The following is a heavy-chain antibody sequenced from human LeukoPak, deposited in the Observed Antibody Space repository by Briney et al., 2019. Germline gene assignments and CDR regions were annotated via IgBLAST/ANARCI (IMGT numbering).Heavy chain of an antibody. Sequence: PGGSLRLSCAASGFTFDDYAMHWVRHAPGKGLEWVSGISWNSGSIGYADSVKGRFTISRDNAKNSLYLQMNSLRAEDTALYYCAKATDFAQQLVLCAFDIWGQGTMVTVSS. CDR3: AKATDFAQQLVLCAFDI. D-gene: IGHD6-13*01. CDR1: GFTFDDYA. J-gene: IGHJ3*02. V-gene: IGHV3-9*01. CDR2: ISWNSGSI.